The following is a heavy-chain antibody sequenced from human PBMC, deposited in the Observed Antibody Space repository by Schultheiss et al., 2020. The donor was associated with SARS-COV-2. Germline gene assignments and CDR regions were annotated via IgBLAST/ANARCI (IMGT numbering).Heavy chain of an antibody. CDR2: IYYSGST. J-gene: IGHJ4*02. D-gene: IGHD3-16*01. CDR1: GGSISSYY. CDR3: ARDYVSQLRGFDY. V-gene: IGHV4-59*06. Sequence: SETLSLTCAVSGGSISSYYWSWIRQPPGKGLEWIGYIYYSGSTYYNPSLKSRVTISVDTSKNQFSLKLSSVTAADTAVYYCARDYVSQLRGFDYWGQGTLVTVSS.